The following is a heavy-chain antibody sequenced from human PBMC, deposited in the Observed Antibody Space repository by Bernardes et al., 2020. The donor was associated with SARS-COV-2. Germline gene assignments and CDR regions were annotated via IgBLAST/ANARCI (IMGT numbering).Heavy chain of an antibody. CDR2: ISNNGDNT. Sequence: GWSLRLSCAASGFTLNSNAMTWVRQAPGKGLEWVSVISNNGDNTKYADSVKGRFTISRDNSKNTLHLQMNSLRAEDTAVYYCAKGRKYDIVTDFLEPFYYYYGMDVWGKGTTVTVSS. CDR3: AKGRKYDIVTDFLEPFYYYYGMDV. D-gene: IGHD3-9*01. V-gene: IGHV3-23*01. CDR1: GFTLNSNA. J-gene: IGHJ6*04.